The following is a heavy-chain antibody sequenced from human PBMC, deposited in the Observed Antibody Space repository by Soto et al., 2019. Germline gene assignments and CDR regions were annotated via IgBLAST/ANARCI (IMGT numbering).Heavy chain of an antibody. CDR1: GYTLPSYG. J-gene: IGHJ6*02. D-gene: IGHD6-13*01. CDR3: ARVKVATIQGIPAAGTDYYYYGMDV. Sequence: ASVKGSCKAAGYTLPSYGISWVRQAPGQGLEWMGWISAYNGNTNYAQKLQGRVTMKKDTSTSTAYMELRSLRSDDTAGYYCARVKVATIQGIPAAGTDYYYYGMDVWGQGTTVTVSS. V-gene: IGHV1-18*01. CDR2: ISAYNGNT.